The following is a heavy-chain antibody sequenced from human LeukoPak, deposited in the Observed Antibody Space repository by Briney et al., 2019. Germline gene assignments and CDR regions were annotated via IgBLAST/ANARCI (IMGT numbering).Heavy chain of an antibody. CDR2: IIPIFGTA. CDR3: ARGNDGSGSPSYYFYYMDV. Sequence: ASVKVSCKASGYTFTGYHMHWVRQAPGQGLEWMGGIIPIFGTANYAQKFQGRVTITADESTSTAYMELSSLRSEDTAVYYCARGNDGSGSPSYYFYYMDVWGKGTTVTISS. J-gene: IGHJ6*03. V-gene: IGHV1-69*13. CDR1: GYTFTGYH. D-gene: IGHD3-10*01.